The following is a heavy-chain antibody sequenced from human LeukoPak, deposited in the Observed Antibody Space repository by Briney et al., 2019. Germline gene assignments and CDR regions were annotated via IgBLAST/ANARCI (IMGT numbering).Heavy chain of an antibody. CDR2: TSSSDAGT. D-gene: IGHD2-2*01. CDR3: ASPVVPAAIFYFDY. CDR1: GFPLSSHA. J-gene: IGHJ4*02. V-gene: IGHV3-23*01. Sequence: GGSLRLSCAASGFPLSSHAMSWVRQAPGKGLEWVSATSSSDAGTYYADSVRGRFTISRDNSKNTLYLQMNSLRAEDAAVYYCASPVVPAAIFYFDYWGQGTLVTVSS.